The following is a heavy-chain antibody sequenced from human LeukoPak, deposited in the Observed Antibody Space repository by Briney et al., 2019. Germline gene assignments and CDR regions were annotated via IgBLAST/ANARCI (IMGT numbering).Heavy chain of an antibody. CDR1: GGSISSSNW. D-gene: IGHD3-10*01. Sequence: PSETLSLTCAVSGGSISSSNWWSWVRQPPGKGLEWIGEIYHSGSTNYNPSLKSRVTIGTSKNEISLNLTSVTAADTAVYYCARPGYYGSGSLLKAFDIWGQGTMVTVSS. CDR2: IYHSGST. CDR3: ARPGYYGSGSLLKAFDI. J-gene: IGHJ3*02. V-gene: IGHV4-4*02.